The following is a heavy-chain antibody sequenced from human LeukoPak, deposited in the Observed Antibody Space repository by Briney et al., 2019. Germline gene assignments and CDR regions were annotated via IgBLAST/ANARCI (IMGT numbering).Heavy chain of an antibody. Sequence: GGSLRLSCVASGFTFGDYAMHWVRQAPGKGLEWVAVISFHGSNKYYADSVKGRFTISRDNAKNSLYLQMNSLRAEDTALYYCAKDIIDILTGYGFDYWGQGTLVTVSS. J-gene: IGHJ4*02. CDR1: GFTFGDYA. CDR2: ISFHGSNK. CDR3: AKDIIDILTGYGFDY. V-gene: IGHV3-30*04. D-gene: IGHD3-9*01.